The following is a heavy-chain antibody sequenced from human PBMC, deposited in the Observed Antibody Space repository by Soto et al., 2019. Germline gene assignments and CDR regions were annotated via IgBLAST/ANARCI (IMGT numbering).Heavy chain of an antibody. V-gene: IGHV1-69*13. CDR1: GGTFSSYA. CDR2: IIPIFGTA. CDR3: ARAYYDSSGYLAFDI. Sequence: SVKVSCKASGGTFSSYAIIWVRQAPGQGLEWMGGIIPIFGTANYAQKFQGRVTITADESTSTAYMELSSLRSEDTAVYYCARAYYDSSGYLAFDIWGQGTMVTVSS. J-gene: IGHJ3*02. D-gene: IGHD3-22*01.